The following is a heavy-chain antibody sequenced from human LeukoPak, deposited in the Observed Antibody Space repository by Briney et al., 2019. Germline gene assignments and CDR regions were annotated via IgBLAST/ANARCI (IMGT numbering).Heavy chain of an antibody. CDR1: GYSFSNYW. J-gene: IGHJ4*02. CDR3: ATAVEGGFDY. V-gene: IGHV5-51*01. CDR2: IYPGESET. Sequence: GESLKISCKGSGYSFSNYWIGWVRQMPGKGLEWMGIIYPGESETRYSPSVQGQVTISADKSISTAYLQWSSLKASDTAMYYCATAVEGGFDYWGQGTLVTVSS. D-gene: IGHD3-16*01.